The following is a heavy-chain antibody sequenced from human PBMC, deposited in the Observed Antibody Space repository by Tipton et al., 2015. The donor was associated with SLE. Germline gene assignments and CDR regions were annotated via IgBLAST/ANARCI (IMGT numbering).Heavy chain of an antibody. Sequence: QSGAEVKKPGSSVKVSCKASGGTFSSYAISWVRQAPGQGLEWMGGIIPIFGTANYAQKFQGRVTITTDESTSTAYMELSSLISEDTAVYYCARVRVGATDDAFDIWGQGTMVTVSS. CDR2: IIPIFGTA. J-gene: IGHJ3*02. D-gene: IGHD1-26*01. CDR3: ARVRVGATDDAFDI. V-gene: IGHV1-69*05. CDR1: GGTFSSYA.